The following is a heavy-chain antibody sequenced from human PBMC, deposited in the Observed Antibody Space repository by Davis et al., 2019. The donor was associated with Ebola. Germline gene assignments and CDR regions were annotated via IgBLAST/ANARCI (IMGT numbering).Heavy chain of an antibody. J-gene: IGHJ6*02. Sequence: PGGSLRLSCAASGFTVSSNYMSWVRQAPGKGLEWVSVIYSGGSTYYADSVKGRFTISRDNSKNTLYLQMNSLRAEDTAVYYCARDESHNYYAMDVWGQGTTITVSS. V-gene: IGHV3-53*01. CDR3: ARDESHNYYAMDV. CDR2: IYSGGST. D-gene: IGHD5-24*01. CDR1: GFTVSSNY.